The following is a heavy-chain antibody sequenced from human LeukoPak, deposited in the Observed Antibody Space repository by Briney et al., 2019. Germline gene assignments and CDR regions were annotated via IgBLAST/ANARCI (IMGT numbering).Heavy chain of an antibody. CDR1: GFTFSSYS. V-gene: IGHV3-21*01. D-gene: IGHD3-10*01. J-gene: IGHJ5*02. Sequence: GGSLRLSCAASGFTFSSYSMNWVRQAPGKGLEWDSSISSSSSYIYYADLVKGRFTISRDNAKNSLYLQMNSLRAEDTAVYYCARDAVGYYGSGSYPNWFDPWGQGTLVTVSS. CDR3: ARDAVGYYGSGSYPNWFDP. CDR2: ISSSSSYI.